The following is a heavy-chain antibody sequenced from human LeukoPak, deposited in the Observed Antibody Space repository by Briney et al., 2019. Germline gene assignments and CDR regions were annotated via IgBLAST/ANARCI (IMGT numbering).Heavy chain of an antibody. V-gene: IGHV1-2*02. CDR2: INPNSGGT. CDR3: AAYYDILTGYSGFDY. J-gene: IGHJ4*02. CDR1: GYTFTGYY. D-gene: IGHD3-9*01. Sequence: ASVKVSCKASGYTFTGYYMHWVRQAPGQGLEWMGWINPNSGGTNYAQKFQGRVTMTRDTSISTAYMELSRLRSDDTAVYYCAAYYDILTGYSGFDYWGQGTLVTVSS.